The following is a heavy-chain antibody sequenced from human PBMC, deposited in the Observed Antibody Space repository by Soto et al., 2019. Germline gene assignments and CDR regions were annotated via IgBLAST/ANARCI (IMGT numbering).Heavy chain of an antibody. D-gene: IGHD2-15*01. CDR1: GFTFSSYS. CDR2: ISSSSSYI. V-gene: IGHV3-21*01. CDR3: ARGLHCSGGSCVFDY. J-gene: IGHJ4*02. Sequence: ESGGGLVKPGGSLRLSCAASGFTFSSYSMTWVRQAPGKGLEWVSSISSSSSYIYYADSVKGRFTISRDNAKNSLYLQMNSLGAEDTAVYYCARGLHCSGGSCVFDYWGQGTLVTVSS.